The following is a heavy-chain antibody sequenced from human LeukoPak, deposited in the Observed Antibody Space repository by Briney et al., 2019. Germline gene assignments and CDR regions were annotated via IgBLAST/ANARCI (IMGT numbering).Heavy chain of an antibody. CDR1: GFTFKNHG. J-gene: IGHJ4*02. D-gene: IGHD3-10*01. V-gene: IGHV3-23*01. CDR2: LSGSGDST. CDR3: VKAKGGLWGFGELGYFDS. Sequence: GGSLRLSCEASGFTFKNHGMNWVRQAPGKGLEWVSTLSGSGDSTYYPDSVTGRFTMSRDNSKDTLFLQMSSLRVEDTAIYYCVKAKGGLWGFGELGYFDSWGQGTLVTVSS.